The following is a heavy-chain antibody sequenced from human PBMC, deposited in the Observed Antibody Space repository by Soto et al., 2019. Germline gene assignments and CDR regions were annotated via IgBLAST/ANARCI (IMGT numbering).Heavy chain of an antibody. V-gene: IGHV4-39*01. CDR1: GGSISSSSYY. D-gene: IGHD5-12*01. CDR2: IYYSGST. Sequence: PSETLSLTCTVSGGSISSSSYYWGWIRQPPGKGLEWIGSIYYSGSTYYNPSLKSRATISVDTSKNQFSLKLSSVTAADTAVYYCARHDLDGYNTGYYFDYWGQGTLVTVSS. CDR3: ARHDLDGYNTGYYFDY. J-gene: IGHJ4*02.